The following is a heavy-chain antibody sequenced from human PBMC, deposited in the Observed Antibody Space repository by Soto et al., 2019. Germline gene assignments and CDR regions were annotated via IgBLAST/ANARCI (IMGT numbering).Heavy chain of an antibody. J-gene: IGHJ4*02. CDR3: AKEYGSTWIDH. D-gene: IGHD6-13*01. Sequence: QVQLVESGGGVFQPGRSLRLSCAPSGFTFSTYGMHWVRQAPGKGLEWVAAMSYDGTKQYYVDSVKGRFTISRDNSRNTLFLQVNSLRDEDTAVYYCAKEYGSTWIDHWGQGTLVTVSS. CDR1: GFTFSTYG. V-gene: IGHV3-30*18. CDR2: MSYDGTKQ.